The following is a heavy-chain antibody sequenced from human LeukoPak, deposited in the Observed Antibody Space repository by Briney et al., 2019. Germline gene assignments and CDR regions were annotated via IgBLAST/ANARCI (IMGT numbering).Heavy chain of an antibody. CDR2: FYTSGTT. CDR1: GGSINSYH. CDR3: ARLSSVGATIDY. D-gene: IGHD1-26*01. V-gene: IGHV4-4*07. Sequence: PSETLSLTCTVTGGSINSYHWSWIRQPAGKGLEWIGRFYTSGTTTYNPSLKSRVTISVDTSKNQFSLKLSSVTAADTAVYYCARLSSVGATIDYWGQGTLVTVSS. J-gene: IGHJ4*02.